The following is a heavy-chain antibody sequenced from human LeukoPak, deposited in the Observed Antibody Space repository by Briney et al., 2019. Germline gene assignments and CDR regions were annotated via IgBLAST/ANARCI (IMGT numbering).Heavy chain of an antibody. J-gene: IGHJ6*03. D-gene: IGHD2-15*01. CDR2: TYYSGST. V-gene: IGHV4-59*01. CDR3: ARHGPKQVVHYYYYYMDV. CDR1: GGSISSYY. Sequence: SETLSLTCTVSGGSISSYYWSWIRQPPGKGLEWIGYTYYSGSTNYNPSLKSRVTISVDTSKNQFSLKLSSVTAADTAVYYCARHGPKQVVHYYYYYMDVWGKGTTVTVSS.